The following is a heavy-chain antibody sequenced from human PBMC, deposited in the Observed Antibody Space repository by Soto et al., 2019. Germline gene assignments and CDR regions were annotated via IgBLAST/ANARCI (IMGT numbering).Heavy chain of an antibody. D-gene: IGHD3-16*01. CDR2: VFYSRTT. CDR3: ARIFYDLTTASGGQSFDL. J-gene: IGHJ5*02. V-gene: IGHV4-31*03. Sequence: PSETLSLTCTFSGAPITTAGYYWNWVRHSPGKGLEWIGYVFYSRTTYYNPSRERRLTMSLDKSKKHSYLRLGSVPAADTAYYYCARIFYDLTTASGGQSFDLWVQGALVIV. CDR1: GAPITTAGYY.